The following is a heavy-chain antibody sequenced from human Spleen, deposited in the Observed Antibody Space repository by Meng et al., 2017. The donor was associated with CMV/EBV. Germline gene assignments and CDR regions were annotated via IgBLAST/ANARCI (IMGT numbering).Heavy chain of an antibody. V-gene: IGHV3-21*01. CDR1: GFNFTSYF. J-gene: IGHJ4*02. D-gene: IGHD3-22*01. CDR2: ISNRDGSK. Sequence: SAGFNFTSYFMDWVRQTPGKAPEWVSSISNRDGSKYYADSVKGRFTISRDDNENSLYLQMNNLRAEDTAVYYCARDSYYDSSQHFDYWGQGTLVTVSS. CDR3: ARDSYYDSSQHFDY.